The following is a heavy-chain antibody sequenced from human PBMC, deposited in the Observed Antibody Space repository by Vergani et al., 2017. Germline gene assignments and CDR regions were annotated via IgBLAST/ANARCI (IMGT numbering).Heavy chain of an antibody. J-gene: IGHJ2*01. V-gene: IGHV4-61*10. CDR3: AREMDCSSTSCYQIYDL. Sequence: QVQLQESGPGLVKPSETLSLTCTVSGGSVSSGSYYWSWIRQPAGKGLEWIGYIYYSGSTNYNPSLKSRVTISVDTSKTQFSLKLSSVTAADTAVYYCAREMDCSSTSCYQIYDLWGRGTLVTVSA. D-gene: IGHD2-2*01. CDR1: GGSVSSGSYY. CDR2: IYYSGST.